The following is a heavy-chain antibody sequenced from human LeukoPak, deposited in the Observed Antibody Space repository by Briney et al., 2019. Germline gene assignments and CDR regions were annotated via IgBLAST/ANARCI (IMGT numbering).Heavy chain of an antibody. CDR2: ISWNSGSI. J-gene: IGHJ4*02. CDR1: GFTFDDYA. Sequence: GRSLRLSCAASGFTFDDYAMHWVRQAPGKGLEWVSGISWNSGSIGYADSVKGRFTISRDNAKNSLYLQMNSLRAEDTALYYCAKGGVYDSSGYLGYWGQGTLVTVSP. CDR3: AKGGVYDSSGYLGY. D-gene: IGHD3-22*01. V-gene: IGHV3-9*01.